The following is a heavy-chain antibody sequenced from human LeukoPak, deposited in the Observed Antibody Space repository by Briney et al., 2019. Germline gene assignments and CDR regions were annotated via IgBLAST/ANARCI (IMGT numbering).Heavy chain of an antibody. Sequence: PSETLSLTCTVSGGSISSYYWSWVRQSPGKGLEWIGYVFHSGYSNYNPSLKSRVTISVDTSKSQFSLKLSSVTAADTAVYYCAMIMDGWFQMYGGQGTLVTVSS. V-gene: IGHV4-59*01. CDR3: AMIMDGWFQMY. CDR1: GGSISSYY. D-gene: IGHD2-8*01. J-gene: IGHJ4*02. CDR2: VFHSGYS.